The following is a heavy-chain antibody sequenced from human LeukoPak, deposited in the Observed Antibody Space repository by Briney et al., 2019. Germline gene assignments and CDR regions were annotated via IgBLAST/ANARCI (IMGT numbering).Heavy chain of an antibody. CDR3: ARNPRGNYGLDNWFDP. D-gene: IGHD1-7*01. J-gene: IGHJ5*02. Sequence: SETLSLTCTVSGGSISSYYWSWIRQPAGKGLEWLGRIYTSGSTNYNPSLKSRVTMSVDTSKNQFSLKLSSVTAADTAVYYCARNPRGNYGLDNWFDPWGQGTLVTVSS. V-gene: IGHV4-4*07. CDR2: IYTSGST. CDR1: GGSISSYY.